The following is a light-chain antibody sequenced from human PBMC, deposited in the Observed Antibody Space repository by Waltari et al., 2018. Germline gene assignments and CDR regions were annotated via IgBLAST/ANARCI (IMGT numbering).Light chain of an antibody. Sequence: DIVLTQSPDTLSLSPGERATLSCRASQTVSRSYLAWYQQKPGQAPRLLIYGASTRATGIPDRFSGSGSGTDFTLTISRLEPEDFGVFYCQHYFSSPPMYTFGQGTKLEIK. V-gene: IGKV3-20*01. CDR2: GAS. CDR1: QTVSRSY. J-gene: IGKJ2*01. CDR3: QHYFSSPPMYT.